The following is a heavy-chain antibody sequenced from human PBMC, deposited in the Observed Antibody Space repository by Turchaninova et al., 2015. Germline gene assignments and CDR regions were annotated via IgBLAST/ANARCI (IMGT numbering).Heavy chain of an antibody. V-gene: IGHV3-72*01. CDR3: VRDGRLHNWDF. CDR2: IRNQASSYST. CDR1: GFIFSDHF. J-gene: IGHJ4*02. Sequence: EVQLVESGGGLVQPGGSLRLSCAVSGFIFSDHFMDWVRQAPGKGLEWVARIRNQASSYSTEYAASWEGRFSLSRVDSKNSLSLQMNSLKSEDTAVYYCVRDGRLHNWDFWGQGTLVTVSS. D-gene: IGHD1-1*01.